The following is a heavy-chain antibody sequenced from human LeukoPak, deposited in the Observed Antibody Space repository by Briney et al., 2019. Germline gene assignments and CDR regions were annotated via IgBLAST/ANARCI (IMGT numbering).Heavy chain of an antibody. Sequence: ASVKVSCKASGYTFIGYCVHWVRQAPGQGLQWMGWINPNNGDTRYAQKFQDRFTITRDTSISTVYMDLSRLGSDDSADYFCARCLGVGNHLLLDYWGQGTPVTVSS. D-gene: IGHD1-14*01. J-gene: IGHJ4*02. V-gene: IGHV1-2*02. CDR3: ARCLGVGNHLLLDY. CDR2: INPNNGDT. CDR1: GYTFIGYC.